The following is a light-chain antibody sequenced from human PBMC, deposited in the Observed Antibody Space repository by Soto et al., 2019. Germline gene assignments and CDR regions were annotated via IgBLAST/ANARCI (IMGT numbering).Light chain of an antibody. J-gene: IGKJ4*01. CDR1: QSVGSF. Sequence: EIVLTQSPATLSLSPGERATLSCRASQSVGSFLAWYQQKPGQTPRLLIYDASNRATGIPARFSGSGSGTDFTLTISSLEPADFAVYFCQQRGNWPLTFGGGTNVEIK. CDR3: QQRGNWPLT. V-gene: IGKV3-11*01. CDR2: DAS.